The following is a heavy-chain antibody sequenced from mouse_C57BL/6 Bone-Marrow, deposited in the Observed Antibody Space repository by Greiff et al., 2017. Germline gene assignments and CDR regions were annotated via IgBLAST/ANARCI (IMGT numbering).Heavy chain of an antibody. V-gene: IGHV1-7*01. CDR2: INPSSGYT. D-gene: IGHD6-1*01. J-gene: IGHJ2*01. CDR1: GYTFTSYW. CDR3: ASPLYSLFDY. Sequence: VKLMESGAELAKPGASVKLSCKASGYTFTSYWMHWVKQRPGQGLEWIGYINPSSGYTKYNQKFKDKATLTADKSSSTAYMQLSSLTYEDSAVXYCASPLYSLFDYWGKGTTLTVSA.